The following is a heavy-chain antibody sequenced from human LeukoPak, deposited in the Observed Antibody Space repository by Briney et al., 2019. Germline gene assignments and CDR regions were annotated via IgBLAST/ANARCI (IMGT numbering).Heavy chain of an antibody. CDR2: INPNSGGT. J-gene: IGHJ4*02. D-gene: IGHD5-12*01. V-gene: IGHV1-2*02. Sequence: ASVKVSCKASGYTFTGYYMHWVRQAPEQGLEWMGWINPNSGGTNYAQKFQGRVTMTRDTSISTAYMELSRLRSDDTAVYYCARGARYSGYDYVYWGQGTLVTVSS. CDR3: ARGARYSGYDYVY. CDR1: GYTFTGYY.